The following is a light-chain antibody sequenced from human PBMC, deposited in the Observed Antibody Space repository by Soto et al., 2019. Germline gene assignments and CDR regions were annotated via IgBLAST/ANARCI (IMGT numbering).Light chain of an antibody. Sequence: DIQMTQSPSSLSASVGDRVTMTCRASQGISNYLVWYQQKPGKVPKLLIDAASTLQSGVPSRFSGSGSGTDFTLTISSLQPEDVATYFCQKYNGSPRTFGQGTNVEIK. CDR2: AAS. V-gene: IGKV1-27*01. J-gene: IGKJ1*01. CDR3: QKYNGSPRT. CDR1: QGISNY.